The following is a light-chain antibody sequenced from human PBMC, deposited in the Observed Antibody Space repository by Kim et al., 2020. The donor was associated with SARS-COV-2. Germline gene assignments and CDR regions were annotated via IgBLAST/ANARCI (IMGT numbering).Light chain of an antibody. V-gene: IGKV1-8*01. Sequence: AIRMTQSPSSFSASTGDRVTITCRASQGISSYLAWYQQKPGKAPKLLIYAASTLQSGVPSRFSGSGSGTDFTLTISCLQSEDFAPYYCQQYYSYPRTFGQGTKLEI. CDR1: QGISSY. CDR3: QQYYSYPRT. CDR2: AAS. J-gene: IGKJ1*01.